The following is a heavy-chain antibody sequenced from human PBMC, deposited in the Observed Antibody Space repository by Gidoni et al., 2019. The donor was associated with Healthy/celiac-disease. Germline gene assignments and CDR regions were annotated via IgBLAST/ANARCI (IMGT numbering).Heavy chain of an antibody. J-gene: IGHJ6*02. V-gene: IGHV3-15*01. CDR1: AFTFSNAW. Sequence: EVQLVESGGGLVKPGGSIRLSCAASAFTFSNAWMSWVRQAPGKGLEWVGRIKSKTDGGTTDYAAPVKGRFTISRDDSKNTLYLQMNSLKTEDTAVYYCTTAPLGYYYYGMDVWGQGTTVTVSS. D-gene: IGHD6-13*01. CDR3: TTAPLGYYYYGMDV. CDR2: IKSKTDGGTT.